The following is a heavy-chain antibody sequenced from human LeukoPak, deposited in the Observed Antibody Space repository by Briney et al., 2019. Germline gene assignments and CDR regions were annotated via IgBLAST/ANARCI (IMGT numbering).Heavy chain of an antibody. V-gene: IGHV3-48*02. CDR1: GFTFSSYS. CDR3: AREVVDSSGWYYRWFDP. D-gene: IGHD6-19*01. CDR2: ISSSSSTI. J-gene: IGHJ5*02. Sequence: PGGSLRLSCAASGFTFSSYSMNWVRRAPGKGLEWVSYISSSSSTIYYADSVKGRFTISRDNAKNSLYLQMISLRDEDTAVYYCAREVVDSSGWYYRWFDPWGQGTLVTVSS.